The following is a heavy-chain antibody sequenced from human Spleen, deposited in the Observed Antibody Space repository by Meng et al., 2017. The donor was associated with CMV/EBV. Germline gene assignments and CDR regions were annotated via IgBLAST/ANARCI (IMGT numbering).Heavy chain of an antibody. J-gene: IGHJ5*02. CDR1: YTFTGYY. D-gene: IGHD6-13*01. Sequence: YTFTGYYMHWVRQAPGQGLEWMGWINPNSGGTNYAQKFQGRVTMTRDTSISTAYMELSSLRSEDTAVYYCARGRDSSSGAKGWFDPWGRGTLVTVSS. V-gene: IGHV1-2*02. CDR2: INPNSGGT. CDR3: ARGRDSSSGAKGWFDP.